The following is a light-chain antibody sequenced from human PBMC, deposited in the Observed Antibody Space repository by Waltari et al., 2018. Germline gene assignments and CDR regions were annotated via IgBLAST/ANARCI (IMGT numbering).Light chain of an antibody. CDR3: QHYVRLPVT. CDR1: QSVSRA. J-gene: IGKJ1*01. V-gene: IGKV3-20*01. Sequence: EIVLTQSPGTLSLSPGERVTLSCRASQSVSRALAWYQQKPGQAPRLFIYGASSRATGIPDRFSGSGSGTDFSLTISRLEPEDFAVYYCQHYVRLPVTFGQGTKVEIK. CDR2: GAS.